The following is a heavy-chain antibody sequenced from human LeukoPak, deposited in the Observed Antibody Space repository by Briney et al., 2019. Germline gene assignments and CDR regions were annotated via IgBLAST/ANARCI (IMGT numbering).Heavy chain of an antibody. D-gene: IGHD3-22*01. CDR2: IDSDKGNT. CDR3: ARVNGYYYDSSGYYGY. V-gene: IGHV1-3*04. Sequence: ASVKVSCKASGYSFTRNAIHWVRQAPGQRLEWMGWIDSDKGNTKYSQEFQGRVTFTRDTSASTVYMELSRLRSDDTAVYYCARVNGYYYDSSGYYGYWGQGTLVTVSS. CDR1: GYSFTRNA. J-gene: IGHJ4*02.